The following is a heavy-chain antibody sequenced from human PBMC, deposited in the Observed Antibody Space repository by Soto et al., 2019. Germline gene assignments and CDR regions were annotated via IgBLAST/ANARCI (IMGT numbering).Heavy chain of an antibody. D-gene: IGHD1-1*01. CDR2: INHSGTT. CDR3: ARGWRFDP. Sequence: SETLSLTCGVYGGSFIGYQCNWIRQSPGQGLEWIGEINHSGTTKYNPSLESRINLSVDTSKKQFSLKMFSVTAADTAIYYCARGWRFDPWGQGTQVTVSS. J-gene: IGHJ5*02. V-gene: IGHV4-34*01. CDR1: GGSFIGYQ.